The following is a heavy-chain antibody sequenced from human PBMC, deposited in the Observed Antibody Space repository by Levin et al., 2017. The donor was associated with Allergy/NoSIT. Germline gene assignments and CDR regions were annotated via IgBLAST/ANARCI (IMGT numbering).Heavy chain of an antibody. V-gene: IGHV3-13*01. CDR1: GFTFSSYD. CDR3: VRGGLCGADCPPRRFSYWYFDL. Sequence: GGSLRLSCAASGFTFSSYDMHWVRQPTGKGLEWVSAIGTARDTYYPGSVKGRFTISRDNARNSLYLQMNSLGAEDTAVYYCVRGGLCGADCPPRRFSYWYFDLWGRGTLVIVSS. J-gene: IGHJ2*01. D-gene: IGHD2-21*02. CDR2: IGTARDT.